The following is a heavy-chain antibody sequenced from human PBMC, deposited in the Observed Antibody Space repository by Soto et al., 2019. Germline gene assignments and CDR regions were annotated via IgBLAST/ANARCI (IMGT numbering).Heavy chain of an antibody. CDR3: ASSAAGYYVDY. CDR2: IYYSEST. V-gene: IGHV4-31*03. D-gene: IGHD6-13*01. J-gene: IGHJ4*02. CDR1: GGSISSGGYY. Sequence: QVQLQESGPGLVKPSQTLSLTCTVSGGSISSGGYYWSWIRQHPGKGLEWIGYIYYSESTYYNPSLKRRVTISVDTAKDQCSLKLSSVTAADTAVYFCASSAAGYYVDYWGQGTLVTVSS.